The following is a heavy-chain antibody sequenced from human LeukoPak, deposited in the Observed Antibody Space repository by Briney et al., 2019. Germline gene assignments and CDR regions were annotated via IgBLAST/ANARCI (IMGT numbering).Heavy chain of an antibody. J-gene: IGHJ4*02. Sequence: GGSLRLSCAASGFTFSSYSMNWVRQAPGKGLEWVSSISSSSSYIYYADSVKGRFTIPRDNAKNSLYLQMNSLRAEDTAVYYCARTLGFRGYTYGSPHWGQGTLVTVSS. CDR1: GFTFSSYS. V-gene: IGHV3-21*01. CDR2: ISSSSSYI. D-gene: IGHD5-18*01. CDR3: ARTLGFRGYTYGSPH.